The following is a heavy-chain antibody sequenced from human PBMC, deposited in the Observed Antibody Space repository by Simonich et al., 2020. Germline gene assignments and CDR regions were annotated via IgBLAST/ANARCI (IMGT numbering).Heavy chain of an antibody. CDR1: GGSFSGDY. J-gene: IGHJ5*02. CDR2: INHSGQA. D-gene: IGHD3-9*01. Sequence: QVQLQQWGAGLLKPSETLSLTGAVYGGSFSGDYWSWIRQPPGKGLEWIGEINHSGQANATPSLRSGVTISVDTYKNQFSLKLNSVTAADTAVYYCARCGLVNYDILTGYHNWFDPWGQGTLVTVSS. CDR3: ARCGLVNYDILTGYHNWFDP. V-gene: IGHV4-34*01.